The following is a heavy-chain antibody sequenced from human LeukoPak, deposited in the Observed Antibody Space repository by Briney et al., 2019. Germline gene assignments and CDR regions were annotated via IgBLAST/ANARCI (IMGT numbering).Heavy chain of an antibody. CDR2: IYSSGST. D-gene: IGHD3-3*01. CDR1: GASISSGSNY. CDR3: ARFTYYDSS. V-gene: IGHV4-39*07. J-gene: IGHJ5*02. Sequence: SETLSLTCSVSGASISSGSNYCGWIRQPPGKTLEWIGSIYSSGSTYYNPSLKSRVIIIIDTPMNHFSLKLSSVTAPVTAVYYCARFTYYDSSWGQGTLVTVSS.